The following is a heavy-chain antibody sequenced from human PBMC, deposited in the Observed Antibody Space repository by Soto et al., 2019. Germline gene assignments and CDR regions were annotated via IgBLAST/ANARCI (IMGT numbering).Heavy chain of an antibody. D-gene: IGHD3-16*01. CDR1: GYAFRTYS. V-gene: IGHV3-48*02. CDR3: ARLYYVYA. Sequence: PGGSLRLSCRASGYAFRTYSRNWVRQAPGKGLEWIAYVSLDSDTIQYADSVKGRFTISRDDAENSLYLQMDSLRDEDTATYYCARLYYVYAWGQGTTVTVSS. CDR2: VSLDSDTI. J-gene: IGHJ6*02.